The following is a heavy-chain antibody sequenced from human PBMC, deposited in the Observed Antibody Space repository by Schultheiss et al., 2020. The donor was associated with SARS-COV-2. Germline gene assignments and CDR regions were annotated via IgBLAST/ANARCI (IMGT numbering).Heavy chain of an antibody. CDR2: INYSGST. CDR3: ARADVLRYYFDY. D-gene: IGHD3-3*01. J-gene: IGHJ4*02. Sequence: SETLSLTCTVSGGSINSGGYYWSWIRQHPGKGLEWIGYINYSGSTYYNPSLKSRVTISVDTSKKQFSLKMSSVTAADAAVYYCARADVLRYYFDYWGQGNLVTVSS. V-gene: IGHV4-31*03. CDR1: GGSINSGGYY.